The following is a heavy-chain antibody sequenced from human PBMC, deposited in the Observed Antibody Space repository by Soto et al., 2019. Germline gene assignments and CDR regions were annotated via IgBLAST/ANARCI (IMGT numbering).Heavy chain of an antibody. V-gene: IGHV1-2*02. D-gene: IGHD1-26*01. CDR2: INPNSGGT. CDR1: GYTFTAYD. J-gene: IGHJ4*02. CDR3: ARSSGRFSDFDH. Sequence: ASVKVSCKTSGYTFTAYDLHWVRQAPGQGLEWMGWINPNSGGTNYAQKFQGRVTMTRDTSISTAYMDLTRLTSDDTAVFYCARSSGRFSDFDHWGQGTLVTVSS.